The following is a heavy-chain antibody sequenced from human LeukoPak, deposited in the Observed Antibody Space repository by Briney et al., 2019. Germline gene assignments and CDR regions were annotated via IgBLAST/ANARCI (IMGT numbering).Heavy chain of an antibody. CDR3: ARRRPEAFDI. CDR2: IYTSGST. CDR1: GGSISSYY. J-gene: IGHJ4*02. V-gene: IGHV4-4*09. D-gene: IGHD3-9*01. Sequence: SETLSLTCTVSGGSISSYYWNWIRQPPGKGLEWIGYIYTSGSTNYNPSLKSRVTISLDTSKNQFSLKLSSVTAADTAVYYCARRRPEAFDIWGQGALVTVSS.